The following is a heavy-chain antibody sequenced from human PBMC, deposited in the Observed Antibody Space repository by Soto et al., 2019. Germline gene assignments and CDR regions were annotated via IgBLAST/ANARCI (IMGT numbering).Heavy chain of an antibody. J-gene: IGHJ6*02. CDR2: IYHSGST. CDR1: GASISSSNW. D-gene: IGHD3-10*01. Sequence: LSLTCAVSGASISSSNWWSWVRQPPGRGLEWIGEIYHSGSTNYNPSLKSRVTISVDTSKNQFSLKLSSVTAADTAVYYCARDRRWSSIYYGMDVWGQGTTVTVSS. CDR3: ARDRRWSSIYYGMDV. V-gene: IGHV4-4*02.